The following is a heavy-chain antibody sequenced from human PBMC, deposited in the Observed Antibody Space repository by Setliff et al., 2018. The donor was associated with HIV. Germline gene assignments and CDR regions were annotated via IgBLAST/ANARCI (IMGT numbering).Heavy chain of an antibody. V-gene: IGHV3-30*03. D-gene: IGHD6-19*01. J-gene: IGHJ3*02. CDR1: GFTFSSYG. CDR2: ISYDGSNK. Sequence: SLRLSCAASGFTFSSYGMHWVRQAPGKGLEWVAVISYDGSNKYYADSVKGRFTISRDNSKNTLYLQMNSLRAEDTAVYYCARDVVEAVAGSGAFDIWGQGTMVT. CDR3: ARDVVEAVAGSGAFDI.